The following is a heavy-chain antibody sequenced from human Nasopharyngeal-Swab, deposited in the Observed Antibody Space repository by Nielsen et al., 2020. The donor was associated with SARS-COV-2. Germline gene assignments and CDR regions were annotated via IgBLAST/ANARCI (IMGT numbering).Heavy chain of an antibody. CDR1: GFTFDDYA. J-gene: IGHJ5*02. Sequence: SLKISCAASGFTFDDYAMNWVRQAPGKGLEWVSGISWNSGTIGYADSVKGRFTISRDNAKNSLFLQMNSLGTEDTALYYCARDAARSWYNWFDPWGQGTLVTVSS. CDR3: ARDAARSWYNWFDP. V-gene: IGHV3-9*01. CDR2: ISWNSGTI. D-gene: IGHD6-13*01.